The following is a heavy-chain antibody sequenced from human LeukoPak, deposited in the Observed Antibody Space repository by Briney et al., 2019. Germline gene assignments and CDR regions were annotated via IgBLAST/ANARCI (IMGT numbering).Heavy chain of an antibody. Sequence: GGSLRLSCAASGFTFSSYSMNWVRQTPGKGLEWVSSISSRSTYIYYADSVKGRFTISRDNAKNPLYLQMNSLRAEDTAVYYCAREPTAMILWGQGTLVTVSS. CDR2: ISSRSTYI. D-gene: IGHD5-18*01. V-gene: IGHV3-21*01. CDR3: AREPTAMIL. CDR1: GFTFSSYS. J-gene: IGHJ4*02.